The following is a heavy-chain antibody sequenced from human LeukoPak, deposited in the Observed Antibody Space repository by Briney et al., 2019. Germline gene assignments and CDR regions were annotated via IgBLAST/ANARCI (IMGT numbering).Heavy chain of an antibody. CDR2: IKQDGSEK. Sequence: GGSLRLSCAASGVRFSSDWISWVRQAPGKGLEWVANIKQDGSEKYYVDSVKGRFTISRDNAKNSLYLQMNSLRAEDTAVYYCTRDSDYSNYDWGQGTLVTVSS. J-gene: IGHJ4*02. D-gene: IGHD4-11*01. CDR1: GVRFSSDW. V-gene: IGHV3-7*01. CDR3: TRDSDYSNYD.